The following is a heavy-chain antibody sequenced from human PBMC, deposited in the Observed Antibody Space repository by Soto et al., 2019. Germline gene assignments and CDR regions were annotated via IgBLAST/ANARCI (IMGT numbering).Heavy chain of an antibody. CDR3: ATSAQYSNYRY. J-gene: IGHJ4*02. CDR2: IYSGGST. D-gene: IGHD4-4*01. Sequence: GGSLRLSCAASGFTVSSNYMSWVRQAPGKGLEWVSVIYSGGSTYYADSVKGRFTISRDNSKNTLYLQMNSLRAEDTAVYYCATSAQYSNYRYWGQGTLVTVSS. CDR1: GFTVSSNY. V-gene: IGHV3-66*01.